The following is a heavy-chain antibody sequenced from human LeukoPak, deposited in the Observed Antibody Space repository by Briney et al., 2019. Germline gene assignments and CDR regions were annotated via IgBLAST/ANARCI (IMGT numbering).Heavy chain of an antibody. Sequence: GGSLRLSCAASGFTFSSYSMNWVRQAPGKGLEWVSSISSSSSYIYYADSVKGRFTISRDNAKNSLYLQMNSLRAEDTAVYYCAGRSCSGGSCYYYYGMDVWGQGTTVTVSS. D-gene: IGHD2-15*01. CDR3: AGRSCSGGSCYYYYGMDV. V-gene: IGHV3-21*01. CDR1: GFTFSSYS. CDR2: ISSSSSYI. J-gene: IGHJ6*02.